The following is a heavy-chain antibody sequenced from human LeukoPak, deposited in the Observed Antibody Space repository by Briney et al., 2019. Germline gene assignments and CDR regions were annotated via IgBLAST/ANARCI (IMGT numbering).Heavy chain of an antibody. J-gene: IGHJ6*03. D-gene: IGHD3-16*02. CDR3: ARHIGGGIEDMDV. Sequence: SETLTLTCTVSGGSSGTYYRSWVRQSPGTGLEWIGYIYVTGTRYNPYLQSRVTISVDRSRNQFFLKMTSVTAADTAVYYCARHIGGGIEDMDVWGRGTKVTVSS. V-gene: IGHV4-59*08. CDR1: GGSSGTYY. CDR2: IYVTGT.